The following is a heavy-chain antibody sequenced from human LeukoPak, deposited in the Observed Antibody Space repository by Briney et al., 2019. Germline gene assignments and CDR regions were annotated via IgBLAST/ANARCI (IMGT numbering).Heavy chain of an antibody. D-gene: IGHD1-26*01. CDR2: ISAYNGNT. CDR1: GYTFTSYG. J-gene: IGHJ1*01. V-gene: IGHV1-18*01. Sequence: ASVKVSCKASGYTFTSYGISWVRQAPGQGLEWMGWISAYNGNTNYAQKLQGRVTMTTDTSTSTAYMELRSLRSDDTAVYYCAKDPRVAVGATRSGFNYFQHWGQGTLVTVSS. CDR3: AKDPRVAVGATRSGFNYFQH.